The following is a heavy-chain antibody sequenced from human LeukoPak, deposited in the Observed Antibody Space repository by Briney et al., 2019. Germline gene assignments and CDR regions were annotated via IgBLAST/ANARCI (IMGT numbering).Heavy chain of an antibody. Sequence: VASVKVSCKASEYNFIAYYLHWVRQAPGQGLEWMGCINPKSGGTNYDQKFQGRVTMTSDTSINTAYMELSRLTSDDTAVYYCAGGNDPSIFGMIQWFDPWGQRTLVTVSS. CDR3: AGGNDPSIFGMIQWFDP. V-gene: IGHV1-2*02. CDR1: EYNFIAYY. J-gene: IGHJ5*02. D-gene: IGHD3-3*01. CDR2: INPKSGGT.